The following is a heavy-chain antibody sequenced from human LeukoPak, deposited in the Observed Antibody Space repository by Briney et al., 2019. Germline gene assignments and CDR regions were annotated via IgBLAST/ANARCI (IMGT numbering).Heavy chain of an antibody. CDR1: GFTFSNHA. CDR2: ISGSGTVT. J-gene: IGHJ5*02. CDR3: ARNFMTTVTTQNWFDP. D-gene: IGHD4-17*01. Sequence: GGSLRLSCAASGFTFSNHAMNWVRQAPGKGLEWVSIISGSGTVTHYADSVKGRLTISRDNSKNTLYLQMNSLRAEDTAVYYCARNFMTTVTTQNWFDPWGQGTLVTVSS. V-gene: IGHV3-23*01.